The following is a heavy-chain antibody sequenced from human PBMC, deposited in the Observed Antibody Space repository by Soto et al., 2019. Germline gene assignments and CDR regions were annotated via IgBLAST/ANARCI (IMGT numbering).Heavy chain of an antibody. J-gene: IGHJ4*02. CDR3: ARVPTYDYVWGSYRWYYFDY. D-gene: IGHD3-16*02. Sequence: QVQLQESGPGLVKPSQTLSLTCTVSGGSISSGGYYWSWIRQHPGKGLEWIGYIYYSGSTYYNPSLKSRVTISVDTSKNQFSLNLSSVTAADTAVYYCARVPTYDYVWGSYRWYYFDYWGQGTLVTVSS. CDR2: IYYSGST. V-gene: IGHV4-31*03. CDR1: GGSISSGGYY.